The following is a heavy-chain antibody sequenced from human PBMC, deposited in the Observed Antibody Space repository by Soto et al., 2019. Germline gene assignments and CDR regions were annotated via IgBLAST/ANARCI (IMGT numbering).Heavy chain of an antibody. V-gene: IGHV3-23*01. CDR3: AKAFYSGSYYDTYYYYYGMDV. D-gene: IGHD1-26*01. CDR2: ISGSGGST. J-gene: IGHJ6*02. Sequence: GSLRLSCAASGFTFSSYAMSWVRQAPGKGLEWVSAISGSGGSTYYADSVKGRFTISRDNSKNTLYLQMNSLRAEDTAVYYCAKAFYSGSYYDTYYYYYGMDVWGQGTTVNVSS. CDR1: GFTFSSYA.